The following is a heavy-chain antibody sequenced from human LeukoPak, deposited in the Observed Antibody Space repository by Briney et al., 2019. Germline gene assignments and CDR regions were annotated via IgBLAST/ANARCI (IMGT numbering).Heavy chain of an antibody. CDR3: ATDHSVGVSTDAIDI. Sequence: ASVKVSCKVSGYTLTELSMHWVRQAPGKGLEWMGGFDPEDGETIYAQKFQGRVTMTEDTSTDTAYMELSSLRSEDTAVYYCATDHSVGVSTDAIDIWGQGTMVTVSS. CDR2: FDPEDGET. V-gene: IGHV1-24*01. CDR1: GYTLTELS. J-gene: IGHJ3*02. D-gene: IGHD1-26*01.